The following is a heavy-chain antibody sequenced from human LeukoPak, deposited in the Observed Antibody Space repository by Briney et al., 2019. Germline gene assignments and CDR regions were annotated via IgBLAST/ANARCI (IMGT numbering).Heavy chain of an antibody. CDR1: GGTFSSYA. CDR2: IIPILGIA. J-gene: IGHJ5*02. CDR3: ARERWGAYCGGDCYSAGLGHWFDP. D-gene: IGHD2-21*02. Sequence: ASVKASCKASGGTFSSYAISWVRQAPGQGLEWMGRIIPILGIANYAQKFQGRVTITADKSTSTAYMELGSLRSEDTAVYYCARERWGAYCGGDCYSAGLGHWFDPWGQGTLVTVSS. V-gene: IGHV1-69*04.